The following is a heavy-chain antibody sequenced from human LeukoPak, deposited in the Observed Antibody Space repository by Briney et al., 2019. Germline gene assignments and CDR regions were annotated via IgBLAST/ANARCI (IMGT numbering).Heavy chain of an antibody. CDR3: ASDQGFGELDAAFDI. J-gene: IGHJ3*02. CDR1: GFTFSSYS. CDR2: ISSSSSYI. Sequence: GGSLRLSCAASGFTFSSYSMNWVRQAPGKGLEWVSSISSSSSYIYYADSVKGRFTISRDNAKNSLYLQMNSLRAEDTAVYYCASDQGFGELDAAFDIWGQGTMVTVSS. V-gene: IGHV3-21*01. D-gene: IGHD3-10*01.